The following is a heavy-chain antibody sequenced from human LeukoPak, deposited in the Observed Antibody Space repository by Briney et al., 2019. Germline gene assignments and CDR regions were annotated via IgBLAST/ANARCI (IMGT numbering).Heavy chain of an antibody. J-gene: IGHJ4*02. D-gene: IGHD6-13*01. CDR2: ISGSGVTT. CDR3: AKFAAAGFINFDY. CDR1: GFTFSYYV. Sequence: GGSLRLSCAASGFTFSYYVMSWVRQAPGKGLEWVSVISGSGVTTYYADSVRGRFTISRDDSKNTLFLQMNSLRAEDTAVYYCAKFAAAGFINFDYWGQGTLVTVSS. V-gene: IGHV3-23*01.